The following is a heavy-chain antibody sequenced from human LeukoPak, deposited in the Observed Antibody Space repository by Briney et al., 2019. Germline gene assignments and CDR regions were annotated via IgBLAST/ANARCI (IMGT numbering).Heavy chain of an antibody. J-gene: IGHJ4*02. CDR3: ARGRYSGTTYYFDY. Sequence: GGSLRLSCAASGFTFSTSWMSWVRQVPGKGLEWVADIKKDGSETYYVDSVKGRFTISRDNAKNSLYLQMNSLRAEDTAMYYCARGRYSGTTYYFDYWGQGTLVTVSS. D-gene: IGHD5-12*01. CDR1: GFTFSTSW. V-gene: IGHV3-7*03. CDR2: IKKDGSET.